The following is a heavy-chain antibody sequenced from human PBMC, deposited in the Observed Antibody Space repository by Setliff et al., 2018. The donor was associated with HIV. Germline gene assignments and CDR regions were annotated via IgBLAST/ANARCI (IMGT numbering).Heavy chain of an antibody. D-gene: IGHD4-17*01. J-gene: IGHJ4*02. CDR2: ISTFDGNT. V-gene: IGHV1-18*01. CDR3: ARVPGDYGDNPIDY. CDR1: CYNFFSYG. Sequence: ASVKVSCKALCYNFFSYGSSWVRQAPGQGLEWMGWISTFDGNTDYAQNVQDRVTMTTDTSTSTVYMELRSMRSDDTAVYYCARVPGDYGDNPIDYWGQGTLVTVSS.